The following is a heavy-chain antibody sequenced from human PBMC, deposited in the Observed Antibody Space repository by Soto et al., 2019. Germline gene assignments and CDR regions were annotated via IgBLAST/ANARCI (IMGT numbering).Heavy chain of an antibody. CDR2: ISAYNGNT. CDR3: ARSYPVRSNYYDSSGSDR. V-gene: IGHV1-18*01. CDR1: GYTFTSYG. Sequence: QVQLVQSGAEVKKPGASVKVSCKASGYTFTSYGISWVRQAPGQGLEWMGWISAYNGNTNYAQKHQGRVTMTTDTSTSTAYMELRSLRSDDTAVYYCARSYPVRSNYYDSSGSDRWGQGTLVTVSS. D-gene: IGHD3-22*01. J-gene: IGHJ5*02.